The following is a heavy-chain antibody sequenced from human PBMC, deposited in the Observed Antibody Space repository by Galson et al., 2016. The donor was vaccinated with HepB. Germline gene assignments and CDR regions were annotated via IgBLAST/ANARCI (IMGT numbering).Heavy chain of an antibody. D-gene: IGHD2-2*01. CDR2: IWYDGSNN. CDR1: GFTFSSYG. CDR3: AKDGRIYCSSASCHDHFHY. V-gene: IGHV3-30*02. J-gene: IGHJ4*02. Sequence: SLRLSCAASGFTFSSYGMHWVRQAPGKGLEWVALIWYDGSNNYYADSVKGRCTISRDNSKNTLYLQMNSLRAEDTAVYYCAKDGRIYCSSASCHDHFHYWGQGTLVTVSS.